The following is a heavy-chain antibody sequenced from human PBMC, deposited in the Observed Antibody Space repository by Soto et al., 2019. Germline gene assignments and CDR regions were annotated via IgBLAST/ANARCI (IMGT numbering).Heavy chain of an antibody. CDR2: IIPIFGTA. CDR3: ARDYPLSAYYYDSSGYYFDY. V-gene: IGHV1-69*13. D-gene: IGHD3-22*01. J-gene: IGHJ4*02. CDR1: GGTFSSYA. Sequence: SVKVSCKASGGTFSSYAISWVRQAPGQGLEWMGGIIPIFGTANYAQKFQGRVTITADESTSTAYMELSSLRSEDTAVYYCARDYPLSAYYYDSSGYYFDYWGQGTLVTSPQ.